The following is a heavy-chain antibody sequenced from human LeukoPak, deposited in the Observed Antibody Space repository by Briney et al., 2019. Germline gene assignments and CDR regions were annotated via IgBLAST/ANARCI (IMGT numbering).Heavy chain of an antibody. Sequence: SETLSLTCDVSGFSISLGYYWVWIRQPAGQGLEWIGSIHPSGTTFYNSSLNSRITMTIDAPKNQFSLRLSLVTAVDTAVYFCATERERRITDWGQGTLVTVSS. CDR2: IHPSGTT. D-gene: IGHD1-1*01. J-gene: IGHJ4*02. CDR1: GFSISLGYY. V-gene: IGHV4-38-2*02. CDR3: ATERERRITD.